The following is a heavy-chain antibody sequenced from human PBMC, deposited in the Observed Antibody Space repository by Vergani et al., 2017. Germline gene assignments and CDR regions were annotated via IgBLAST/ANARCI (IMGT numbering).Heavy chain of an antibody. J-gene: IGHJ5*02. CDR3: AREVRRGFDP. Sequence: QVQLQESGPGLVKPSQTLSLTCTVSGGSISSGSYYWSWIRQPAGKGLEWIGRIYTSGSTNYNPSLKSRVTISVDTSKNQFSLKLSSVTAADTAVYSGAREVRRGFDPWGQGTLVTVSS. V-gene: IGHV4-61*02. CDR1: GGSISSGSYY. CDR2: IYTSGST.